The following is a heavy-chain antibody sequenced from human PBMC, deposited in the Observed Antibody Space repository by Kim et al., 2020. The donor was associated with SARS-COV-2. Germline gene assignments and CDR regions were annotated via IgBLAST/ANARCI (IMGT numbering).Heavy chain of an antibody. CDR3: TRHPTETTETSHTGY. J-gene: IGHJ4*02. CDR2: IRGKGNNYAT. Sequence: GGSLRLSCAASGFTFSDSSMHWVRQASGKGLEWVGRIRGKGNNYATVYGASVKGRFTISRDDSKNTAYLQMNSLKTEDTAVYYCTRHPTETTETSHTGYWGQGTLVTVSS. CDR1: GFTFSDSS. D-gene: IGHD4-17*01. V-gene: IGHV3-73*01.